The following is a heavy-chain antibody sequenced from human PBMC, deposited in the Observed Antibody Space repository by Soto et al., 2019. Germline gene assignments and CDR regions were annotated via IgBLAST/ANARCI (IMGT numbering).Heavy chain of an antibody. V-gene: IGHV3-23*01. CDR3: AKEGSGYDWTWDY. Sequence: GGSLRLSCAASGFTFSSYAMSWVRQAPGKGLEWVSDISGNGGSTYYADSVKGRFTISRDNSKNTLYLQMNSLRAEDTAVYYCAKEGSGYDWTWDYWGQGTLVTVSS. D-gene: IGHD5-12*01. J-gene: IGHJ4*02. CDR2: ISGNGGST. CDR1: GFTFSSYA.